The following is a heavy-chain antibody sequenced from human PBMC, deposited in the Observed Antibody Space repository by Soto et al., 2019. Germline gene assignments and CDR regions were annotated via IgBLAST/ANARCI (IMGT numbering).Heavy chain of an antibody. CDR1: GYSFTNYC. J-gene: IGHJ1*01. D-gene: IGHD2-15*01. CDR3: ARPDCSGGNRNIYPH. Sequence: GESLKISCKGSGYSFTNYCIGWVRQMPGKGLEWMGIIYPGDSDTRYSPSFQGQVTISADKSISTAYLQWSSLKASDTAMYYCARPDCSGGNRNIYPHWGQGTLVTVSS. V-gene: IGHV5-51*01. CDR2: IYPGDSDT.